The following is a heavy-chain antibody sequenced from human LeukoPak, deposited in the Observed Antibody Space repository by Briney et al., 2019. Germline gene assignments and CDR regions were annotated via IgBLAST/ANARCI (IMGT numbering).Heavy chain of an antibody. Sequence: SETLSLTCTVSGGSINSYYWSWIRQPPGKGLECMGYIHYTGSTNYNPSLKSRVTISVDTSKNQFSLKLSSVTAADTAVYYCARVKYSSGWYSDYWGQGTLVTVSS. V-gene: IGHV4-59*12. D-gene: IGHD6-19*01. CDR3: ARVKYSSGWYSDY. CDR1: GGSINSYY. CDR2: IHYTGST. J-gene: IGHJ4*02.